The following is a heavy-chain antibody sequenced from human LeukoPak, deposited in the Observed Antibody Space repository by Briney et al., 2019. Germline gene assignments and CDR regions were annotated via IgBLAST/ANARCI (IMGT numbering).Heavy chain of an antibody. CDR1: GGSISSYY. CDR3: ASGRNDSSPGHFQH. J-gene: IGHJ1*01. CDR2: INHSGST. Sequence: PSETLSLTCTVSGGSISSYYWSWIRQPPGKGLEWIGEINHSGSTNYNPSLKSRVTISVDTSKNQFSLKLSSVTAADTAVYYCASGRNDSSPGHFQHWGQGTLVTVSS. D-gene: IGHD3-22*01. V-gene: IGHV4-34*01.